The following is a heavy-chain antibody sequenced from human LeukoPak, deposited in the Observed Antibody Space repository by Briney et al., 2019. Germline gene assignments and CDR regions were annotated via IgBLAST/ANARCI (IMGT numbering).Heavy chain of an antibody. V-gene: IGHV3-23*01. CDR1: GFIFSHYG. D-gene: IGHD7-27*01. CDR3: AKDGNWARFED. CDR2: ITSRSTT. Sequence: GGSLRLSCAASGFIFSHYGMNWVRQAPGKGLEWVSGITSRSTTYYADSVKGRFTISRDNSKNLVWLQINSPTAEDTATYYCAKDGNWARFEDWGQGTLVTVSS. J-gene: IGHJ4*02.